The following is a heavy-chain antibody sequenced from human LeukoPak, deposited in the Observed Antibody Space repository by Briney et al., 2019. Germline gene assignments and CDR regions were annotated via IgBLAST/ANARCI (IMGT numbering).Heavy chain of an antibody. D-gene: IGHD2-2*01. CDR1: GFTFSSYS. J-gene: IGHJ4*02. V-gene: IGHV3-21*01. CDR3: ARALVVPAAMREYYFDY. Sequence: PGGSLRLSCAASGFTFSSYSMNWVRQAPGKGLEWVSSISSSSSYIYYVDSVKGRFTISRDNAKNSLYLQMNSLRAEDTAVYYCARALVVPAAMREYYFDYWGQGTLVTVSS. CDR2: ISSSSSYI.